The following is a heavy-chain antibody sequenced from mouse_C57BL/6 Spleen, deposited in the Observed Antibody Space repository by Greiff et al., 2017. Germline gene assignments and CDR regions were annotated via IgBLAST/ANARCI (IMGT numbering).Heavy chain of an antibody. Sequence: QVQLQQSGAELARPGASVKLSCKASGYTFTSYGISWVKQRTGQGLEWIGEIYPRSGNTYYNEKFKGKATLTADTSSSTAYMELRSLTSGDSAVEVCARGAYDYDDGYYFDYWGQGTTLTVSS. CDR1: GYTFTSYG. D-gene: IGHD2-4*01. CDR2: IYPRSGNT. CDR3: ARGAYDYDDGYYFDY. J-gene: IGHJ2*01. V-gene: IGHV1-81*01.